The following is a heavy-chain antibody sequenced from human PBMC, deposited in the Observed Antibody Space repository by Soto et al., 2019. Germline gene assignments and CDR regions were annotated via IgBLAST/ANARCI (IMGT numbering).Heavy chain of an antibody. V-gene: IGHV3-53*01. D-gene: IGHD3-22*01. CDR2: IYSDGTT. Sequence: EVQLVESGGGLMQPGGSLRLSCAASGFTVSNMYMSWVRQAPGKGLEWVSVIYSDGTTYYADSVKGRFTISRDSSKNTVFLQMHSLRAEDTAVYYCARVRAYYHTSGSYYDYFDYWSQGTLVTVSS. CDR3: ARVRAYYHTSGSYYDYFDY. CDR1: GFTVSNMY. J-gene: IGHJ4*02.